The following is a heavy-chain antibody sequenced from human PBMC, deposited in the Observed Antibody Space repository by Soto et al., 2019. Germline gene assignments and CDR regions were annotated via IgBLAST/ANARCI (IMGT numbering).Heavy chain of an antibody. V-gene: IGHV1-69*13. J-gene: IGHJ3*02. CDR2: IIPIFGTA. CDR1: GGSFSSDA. CDR3: ARDLSGCSSTSCYSAFDI. D-gene: IGHD2-2*02. Sequence: SVKVSCKASGGSFSSDASSWVRQAPGQGLEWMGGIIPIFGTANYAQKFQGRVTITADESTSTAYMELSSLRSEDTAVYYCARDLSGCSSTSCYSAFDIWGQGTMVTVSS.